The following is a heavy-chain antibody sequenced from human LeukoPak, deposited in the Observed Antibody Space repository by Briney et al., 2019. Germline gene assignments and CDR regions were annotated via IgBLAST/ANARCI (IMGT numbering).Heavy chain of an antibody. CDR3: AREAARLGYYYYYYMDV. D-gene: IGHD6-6*01. Sequence: SVQVSCKASGGTFSSYAISWVRQAPGQGLEWMGGIIPIFGTANYAQKFQGRVTITTDESTSTAYMELSSLRSDDTAVYYCAREAARLGYYYYYYMDVWGKGTTVTVSS. J-gene: IGHJ6*03. V-gene: IGHV1-69*05. CDR2: IIPIFGTA. CDR1: GGTFSSYA.